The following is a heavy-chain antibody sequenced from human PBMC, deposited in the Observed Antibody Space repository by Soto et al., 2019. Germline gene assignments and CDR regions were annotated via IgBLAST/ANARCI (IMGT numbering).Heavy chain of an antibody. CDR3: ARDVGGPDY. CDR1: GFTFSSYA. J-gene: IGHJ4*02. CDR2: ISYDGSNK. D-gene: IGHD3-16*01. Sequence: GGSLRLSCAASGFTFSSYAMHWVRQAPGKGLEWVAVISYDGSNKYYADSVKGRFTISRDNSKNTLYLQMNSLRAEDTAVYYCARDVGGPDYWRQGTLVTVSS. V-gene: IGHV3-30-3*01.